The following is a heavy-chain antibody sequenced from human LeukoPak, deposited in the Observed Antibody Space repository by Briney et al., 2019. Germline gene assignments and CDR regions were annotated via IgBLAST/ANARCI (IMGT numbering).Heavy chain of an antibody. CDR2: IWYDGSNK. CDR3: AKARVDYDFWSGTSFGYGMDV. V-gene: IGHV3-33*06. J-gene: IGHJ6*02. Sequence: GRSLTLSCAASGFTFSSYGMHWVRQAPGKVLEWVAVIWYDGSNKYYADSVKGRFTISRDNSKNTLYLQMNSLRAEDTAVYYCAKARVDYDFWSGTSFGYGMDVWGQGTTVTVSS. CDR1: GFTFSSYG. D-gene: IGHD3-3*01.